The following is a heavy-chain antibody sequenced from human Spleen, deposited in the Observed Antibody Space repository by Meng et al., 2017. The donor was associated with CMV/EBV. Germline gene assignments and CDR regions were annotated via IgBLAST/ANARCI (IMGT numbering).Heavy chain of an antibody. CDR3: TTDVPFTGGGAIAY. V-gene: IGHV3-15*01. J-gene: IGHJ4*02. CDR2: IKSKIDGATA. CDR1: GFTFSSYA. Sequence: GESLKISCAASGFTFSSYAMHWVRQAPGKGLEWVGHIKSKIDGATADYAAPVEGRFTISRDDSRNTLYLQMKSLKTEDTAVYYCTTDVPFTGGGAIAYWGQGTLVTVSS. D-gene: IGHD3-16*01.